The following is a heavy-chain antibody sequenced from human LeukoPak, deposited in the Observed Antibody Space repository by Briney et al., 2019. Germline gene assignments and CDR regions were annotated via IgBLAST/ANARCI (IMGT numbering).Heavy chain of an antibody. Sequence: SGKVSCKASGGTFSSYAISWVRQAPGQGLEWMGRIIPILGIANYAQKFQGRVTITADKSTSTAYMELSSLRSEDTAVYYCARDLQLGMVDYWGQGTLVTVSS. CDR3: ARDLQLGMVDY. V-gene: IGHV1-69*04. CDR1: GGTFSSYA. CDR2: IIPILGIA. D-gene: IGHD7-27*01. J-gene: IGHJ4*02.